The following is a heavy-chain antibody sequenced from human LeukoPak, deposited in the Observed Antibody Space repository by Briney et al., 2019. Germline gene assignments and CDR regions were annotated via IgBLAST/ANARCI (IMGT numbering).Heavy chain of an antibody. Sequence: ASVKVSCKASGYTFTGYYMQWVRQAPGQGLEWMGWINPNSGGTNYAREFQGRVTMTRDTSISTAYMELSRLRSDDTALYYCARASSAARPGSSFDYWGQGTLVTVSS. CDR3: ARASSAARPGSSFDY. V-gene: IGHV1-2*02. CDR1: GYTFTGYY. CDR2: INPNSGGT. J-gene: IGHJ4*02. D-gene: IGHD6-6*01.